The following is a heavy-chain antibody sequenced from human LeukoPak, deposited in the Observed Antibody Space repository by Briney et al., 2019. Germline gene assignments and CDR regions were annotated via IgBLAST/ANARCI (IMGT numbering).Heavy chain of an antibody. J-gene: IGHJ3*02. Sequence: GGSLRLACAASGFTFSSYAMHWVRQAPGKGLEWVAVISYDGSNKYYADSVKGRFTISRDNAKNSLYLQMNSLRAEDTALYYCAKVRAVAGDAFDIWGQGTMVTVSS. CDR3: AKVRAVAGDAFDI. V-gene: IGHV3-30-3*01. CDR2: ISYDGSNK. D-gene: IGHD6-19*01. CDR1: GFTFSSYA.